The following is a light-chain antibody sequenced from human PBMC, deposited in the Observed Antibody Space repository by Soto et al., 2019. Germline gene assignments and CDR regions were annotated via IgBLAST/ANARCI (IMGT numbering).Light chain of an antibody. Sequence: EIGLRQSPATLSLSRGERATHSCRASQSITNNYLAWYQQKPGRAHRLLIYGASSRATGIPDRFSGSGYGTDFTLTISRLEREDFVMYYCPPYGYLVTFGGGTKLDIK. CDR3: PPYGYLVT. V-gene: IGKV3-20*01. CDR1: QSITNNY. J-gene: IGKJ4*01. CDR2: GAS.